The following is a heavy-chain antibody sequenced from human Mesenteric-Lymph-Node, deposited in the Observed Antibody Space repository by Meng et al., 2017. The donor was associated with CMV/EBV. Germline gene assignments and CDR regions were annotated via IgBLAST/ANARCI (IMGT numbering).Heavy chain of an antibody. CDR3: ARLELLTKPFDY. V-gene: IGHV3-7*01. CDR1: GFNVSSNY. J-gene: IGHJ4*02. D-gene: IGHD1-26*01. Sequence: GGSLRLSCAASGFNVSSNYMSWVRQAPGKGLEWVANIKQDGSEKYYVDSVKGRFTISRDNAKNSLYLQMNSLRAEDTAVYYCARLELLTKPFDYWGQGTLVTVSS. CDR2: IKQDGSEK.